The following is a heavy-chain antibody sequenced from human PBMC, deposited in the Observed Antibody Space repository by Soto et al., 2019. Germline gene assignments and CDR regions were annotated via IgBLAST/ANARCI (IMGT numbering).Heavy chain of an antibody. Sequence: QVQLVQSGAEVKKPGASVKVSCKASGYTCTGYYMHWVRQAPGQGLEWMGWINPNSGGTNYAQKFQGWVTMTRDTSISTAYMELSRLRSDDTAVYYCARGVVGAATDYYYYYGMDVWGQGTTVTVSS. V-gene: IGHV1-2*04. CDR1: GYTCTGYY. CDR2: INPNSGGT. J-gene: IGHJ6*02. D-gene: IGHD1-26*01. CDR3: ARGVVGAATDYYYYYGMDV.